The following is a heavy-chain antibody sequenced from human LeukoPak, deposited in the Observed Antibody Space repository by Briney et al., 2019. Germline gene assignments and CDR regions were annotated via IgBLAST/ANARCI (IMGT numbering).Heavy chain of an antibody. J-gene: IGHJ4*02. D-gene: IGHD6-13*01. V-gene: IGHV3-30*02. CDR1: GFTFSSYG. CDR2: IRYDGSNK. Sequence: GGSLRLSCAASGFTFSSYGMHWVRQAPGKGLEWVTFIRYDGSNKYYADSVKGRFTISRDNSKNTLYLQMNSLRAEDTAVYYCARDLSPGGSSWYRRRLLPFDYWGQGTLVTVSS. CDR3: ARDLSPGGSSWYRRRLLPFDY.